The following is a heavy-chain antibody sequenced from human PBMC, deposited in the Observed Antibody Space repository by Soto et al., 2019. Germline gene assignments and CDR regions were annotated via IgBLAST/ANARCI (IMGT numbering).Heavy chain of an antibody. J-gene: IGHJ5*02. CDR2: MNPNSGNT. CDR1: GYTFTSYD. Sequence: QVQLVQSGAEVKKPGASVKVSCKASGYTFTSYDINWVRQATGQGLEWMGWMNPNSGNTGYAQKFQGRVTMTRNTSISTAYMELSSLRSEDTAVYYCARETSSWPGENAGWFDPWGQGTLVTVSS. V-gene: IGHV1-8*01. D-gene: IGHD6-6*01. CDR3: ARETSSWPGENAGWFDP.